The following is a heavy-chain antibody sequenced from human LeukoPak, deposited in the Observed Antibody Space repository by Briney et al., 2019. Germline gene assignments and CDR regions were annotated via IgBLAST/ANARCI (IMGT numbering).Heavy chain of an antibody. Sequence: SETLSLTCTVSGGSISSYYWSWIRQPAGKGLEWIGRIYTSGSTNYNPSLKSRVTMSVDTSKNQFSLKLSSMTAADTAVYYCARGAIFGVVIKRMGDYFDYWGQGTLVTVSS. V-gene: IGHV4-4*07. CDR3: ARGAIFGVVIKRMGDYFDY. CDR2: IYTSGST. D-gene: IGHD3-3*01. CDR1: GGSISSYY. J-gene: IGHJ4*02.